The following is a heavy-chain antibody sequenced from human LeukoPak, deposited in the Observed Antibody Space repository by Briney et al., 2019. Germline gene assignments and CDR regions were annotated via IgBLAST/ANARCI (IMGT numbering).Heavy chain of an antibody. CDR1: GGSISSKSYY. J-gene: IGHJ4*02. D-gene: IGHD6-19*01. V-gene: IGHV4-61*02. CDR2: IYTSGST. CDR3: ARGRYSSGWYGGEINY. Sequence: SETLSLTCTVSGGSISSKSYYWSWIRQPAGKGLEWIGRIYTSGSTDYNPSLKSRVTISRDTSKNEISLILSSLTAADTAVYYCARGRYSSGWYGGEINYWGQGTLVTVSS.